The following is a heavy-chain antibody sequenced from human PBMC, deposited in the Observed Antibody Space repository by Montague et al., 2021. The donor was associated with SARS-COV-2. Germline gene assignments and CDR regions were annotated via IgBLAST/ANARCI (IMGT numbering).Heavy chain of an antibody. Sequence: SETLSLTCAVYGGSFSGYYWSWIREPPGKGLEWIGEINHSGSTKYNPSLKSRVTISVDTTKNQFSLKLSSVNAADTAVYYCATGTKRVFTYDYDSSGYASDYWGQGTLVTVSS. CDR3: ATGTKRVFTYDYDSSGYASDY. CDR2: INHSGST. J-gene: IGHJ4*02. CDR1: GGSFSGYY. D-gene: IGHD3-22*01. V-gene: IGHV4-34*01.